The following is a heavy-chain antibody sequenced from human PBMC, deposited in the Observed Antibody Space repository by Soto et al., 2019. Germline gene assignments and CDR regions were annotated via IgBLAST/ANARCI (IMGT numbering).Heavy chain of an antibody. CDR2: ISAYNGNT. J-gene: IGHJ3*02. CDR3: ARPMTTVPNDAFDI. Sequence: ASVKVACKASGYTFTSYGISWVRQAPGQGLEWMGWISAYNGNTNYAQKLQGRVTITTDTSPSTAYMELRSLRSDDTAVYYCARPMTTVPNDAFDIWGQGTIVTVSS. D-gene: IGHD4-17*01. V-gene: IGHV1-18*01. CDR1: GYTFTSYG.